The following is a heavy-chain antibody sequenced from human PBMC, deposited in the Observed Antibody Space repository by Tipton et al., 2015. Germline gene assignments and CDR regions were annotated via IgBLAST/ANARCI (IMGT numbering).Heavy chain of an antibody. CDR1: GVTFRTYG. D-gene: IGHD3-22*01. V-gene: IGHV3-33*05. CDR3: AKLIGDYDSSGYYRN. CDR2: ISYDGSVK. J-gene: IGHJ4*02. Sequence: SGVTFRTYGMHWVRQAPGKGLEWVAVISYDGSVKYYADSVRGRFSISRDNSKNTLDLQMNSLRADDTAVYYCAKLIGDYDSSGYYRNWGQGTLVTVSS.